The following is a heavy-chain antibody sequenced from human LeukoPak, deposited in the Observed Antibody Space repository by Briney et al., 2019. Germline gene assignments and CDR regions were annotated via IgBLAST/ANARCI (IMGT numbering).Heavy chain of an antibody. CDR1: GFTFSSYA. D-gene: IGHD3-10*01. CDR2: ISYDGSNK. CDR3: ARGESLAGIDY. J-gene: IGHJ4*02. Sequence: PGRSLRLSCAASGFTFSSYAMHWVRQAPGKGLEWVAVISYDGSNKYYADSVKGRFTISRDNAKNTLYLQMNSLRAEDTAVYYCARGESLAGIDYWGQGTLVTVSS. V-gene: IGHV3-30*04.